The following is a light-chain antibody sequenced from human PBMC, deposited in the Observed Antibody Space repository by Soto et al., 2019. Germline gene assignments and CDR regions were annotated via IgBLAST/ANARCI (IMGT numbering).Light chain of an antibody. Sequence: DIQMTQSPSSLSASVGDRVTITCRASQGITNYLAWYQQKPGQVPRLLIYRASTLQSGVPSRFSGSGFGSDFTLTISSLQPEDVATYYCQKYVNAPLTFGGGTKVEIK. CDR2: RAS. CDR1: QGITNY. CDR3: QKYVNAPLT. V-gene: IGKV1-27*01. J-gene: IGKJ4*01.